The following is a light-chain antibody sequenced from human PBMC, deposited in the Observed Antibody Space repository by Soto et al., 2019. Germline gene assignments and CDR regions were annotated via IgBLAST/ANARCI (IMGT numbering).Light chain of an antibody. V-gene: IGKV3-11*01. CDR1: QNVLSN. J-gene: IGKJ5*01. CDR2: GAS. Sequence: EIVLAQSPATLSLSPGERATLSCRASQNVLSNLAWYQQKPGQAPRLLIYGASNRATGIPARFSGSGSGTDFTLTISSLEPEDFAVYYCQQRSNWPPEITFGQGTRLEIK. CDR3: QQRSNWPPEIT.